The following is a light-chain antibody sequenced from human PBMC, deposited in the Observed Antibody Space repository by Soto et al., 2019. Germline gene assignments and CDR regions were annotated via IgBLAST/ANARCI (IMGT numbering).Light chain of an antibody. J-gene: IGLJ1*01. CDR1: SSNIGKYY. CDR2: END. Sequence: QSVLTQPPPVSAAPGPKVTLSCSGSSSNIGKYYLSWHQQLPGTAPKLLIYENDKRPSGIPDRFSGSKSGTSATLGITGPQTGDEADYYCGTWDSSLTTFVFGTGTKVTVL. CDR3: GTWDSSLTTFV. V-gene: IGLV1-51*02.